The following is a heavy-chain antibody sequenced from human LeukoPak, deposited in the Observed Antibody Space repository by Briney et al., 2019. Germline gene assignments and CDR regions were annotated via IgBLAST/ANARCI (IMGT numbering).Heavy chain of an antibody. CDR2: IRYNGSNK. D-gene: IGHD3-3*01. J-gene: IGHJ6*03. CDR1: GFTFSSYG. V-gene: IGHV3-30*02. Sequence: GGALRLSCAASGFTFSSYGMHWVRQAPGKGLEWVAFIRYNGSNKYYADSVKGRFTISRDNAKNSLYLQMNSLRAEDTAVYYCARVGYDFWSGLGYYYYYMDVWGKGTTVTVSS. CDR3: ARVGYDFWSGLGYYYYYMDV.